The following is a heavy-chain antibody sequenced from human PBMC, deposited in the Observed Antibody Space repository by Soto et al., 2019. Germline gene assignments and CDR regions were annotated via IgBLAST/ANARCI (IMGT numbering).Heavy chain of an antibody. CDR1: GFTFSSYA. CDR3: ARDRAVVVTAIMNYYYGMDV. D-gene: IGHD2-21*02. J-gene: IGHJ6*02. Sequence: GGSLRLSCAASGFTFSSYAMHWVRQAPGKGLEWVAVISYDGSNKYYADSVKGRFTISRDNSKNTLYLQMNSLRAEDTAVYYCARDRAVVVTAIMNYYYGMDVWGQGTTVTVSS. CDR2: ISYDGSNK. V-gene: IGHV3-30-3*01.